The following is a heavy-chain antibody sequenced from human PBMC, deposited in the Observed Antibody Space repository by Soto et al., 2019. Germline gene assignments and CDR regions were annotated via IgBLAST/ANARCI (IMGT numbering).Heavy chain of an antibody. D-gene: IGHD3-3*01. CDR2: ISYDGSNK. CDR1: GFTFSSYA. V-gene: IGHV3-30-3*01. CDR3: ASEFLNYDFWSGYSYYMDV. Sequence: GGSLRLSCAASGFTFSSYAMHWVRQAPGKGLEWVAVISYDGSNKYYADSVKGRFTISRDNSKNTLYLQMNSLRAEDTAVYYCASEFLNYDFWSGYSYYMDVWGKGTTVTVSS. J-gene: IGHJ6*03.